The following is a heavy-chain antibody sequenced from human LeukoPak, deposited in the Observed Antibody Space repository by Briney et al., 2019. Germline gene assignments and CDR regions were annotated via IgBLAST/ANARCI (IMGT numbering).Heavy chain of an antibody. Sequence: SVKVSCKASGGTFSSYAISWVRQAPGQGLEWMGGIIPIFGTANYAQKFQGRDTITADESTSTAYMELSSLRSEDTAAYYCAREGIAADLVLVYWGQGTLVTVSS. J-gene: IGHJ4*02. CDR1: GGTFSSYA. D-gene: IGHD6-13*01. CDR3: AREGIAADLVLVY. CDR2: IIPIFGTA. V-gene: IGHV1-69*13.